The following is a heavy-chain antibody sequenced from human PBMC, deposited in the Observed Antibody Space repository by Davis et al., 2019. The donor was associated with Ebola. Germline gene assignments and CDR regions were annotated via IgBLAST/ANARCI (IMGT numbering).Heavy chain of an antibody. J-gene: IGHJ4*02. CDR1: GGSMSSYY. D-gene: IGHD4-11*01. CDR2: IYYSGTT. CDR3: ARTPQYSTYGAYFDY. Sequence: GSLRLSCTVSGGSMSSYYWSWIRQPPGKGLEWIGNIYYSGTTNYNPSLKSRVTISGDTSKNQFSLKLSSVTAADTAMYYCARTPQYSTYGAYFDYWGQGTLVTVSS. V-gene: IGHV4-59*01.